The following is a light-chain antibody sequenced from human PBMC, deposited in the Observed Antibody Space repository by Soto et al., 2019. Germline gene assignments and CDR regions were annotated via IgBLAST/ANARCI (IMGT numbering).Light chain of an antibody. J-gene: IGKJ1*01. V-gene: IGKV3D-15*01. CDR2: DIS. CDR1: QSVGSD. CDR3: QQYNDWWT. Sequence: VGMTQSPATLSVSPGERATLSCRASQSVGSDLAWYQQKPGQAPRLVIYDISTRATGVPTRISGSGSGTEFTLTISSLQSEDFAVYYCQQYNDWWTFGQGTKVDIK.